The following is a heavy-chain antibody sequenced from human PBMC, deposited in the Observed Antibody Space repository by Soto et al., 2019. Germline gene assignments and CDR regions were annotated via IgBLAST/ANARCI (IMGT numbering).Heavy chain of an antibody. CDR1: GYTFTGYY. V-gene: IGHV1-2*02. Sequence: VSCKASGYTFTGYYMHWVRQAPGQGLEWMGWINPNSGGTNYAQKFQGRVTMTRDTSISTAYMELSRLRSDDTAVYYCARTQHYDFWSVYYRSSYYYYAMDVWGQGSTVIVSS. CDR2: INPNSGGT. J-gene: IGHJ6*02. CDR3: ARTQHYDFWSVYYRSSYYYYAMDV. D-gene: IGHD3-3*01.